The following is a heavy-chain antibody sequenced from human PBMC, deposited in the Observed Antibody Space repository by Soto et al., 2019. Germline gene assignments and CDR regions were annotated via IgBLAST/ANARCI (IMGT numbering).Heavy chain of an antibody. D-gene: IGHD2-21*02. Sequence: SETLSLTCTVSGGSISSSSYYWGWIRQPPGKGLEWIGSIYYSGSTYYNPSLKSRVTISVDTSKNQFSLKLSSVTAADTAVYYCTAISPYYFDYWGQGTLVTVSS. CDR2: IYYSGST. V-gene: IGHV4-39*01. CDR3: TAISPYYFDY. CDR1: GGSISSSSYY. J-gene: IGHJ4*02.